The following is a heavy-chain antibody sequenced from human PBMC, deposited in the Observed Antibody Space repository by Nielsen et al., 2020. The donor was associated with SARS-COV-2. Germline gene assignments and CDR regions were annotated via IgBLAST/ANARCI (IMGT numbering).Heavy chain of an antibody. J-gene: IGHJ3*02. D-gene: IGHD5-18*01. CDR2: IYYSGST. CDR3: ATSGYSYGNDAFDI. V-gene: IGHV4-59*01. CDR1: GGSISSYY. Sequence: SETLSLTCTVSGGSISSYYWSWIRQPPGKGLEWIGYIYYSGSTNYNPSLKSRVTISVDTSKDQFSLKLSSVTAADTAVYYCATSGYSYGNDAFDIWGQGTMVTVSS.